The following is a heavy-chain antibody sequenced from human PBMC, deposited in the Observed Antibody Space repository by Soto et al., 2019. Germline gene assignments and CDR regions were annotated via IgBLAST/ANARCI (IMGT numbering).Heavy chain of an antibody. Sequence: GGSLRLSCAASGVTFSSYAMSWVRLAPGKGLEWVSTISNSGGRTYYADSVKGRFAISRDNSKNTLYLQMTSLRPEDTAVYYCASSITLLILTATTGCFDSPG. J-gene: IGHJ5*01. CDR3: ASSITLLILTATTGCFDS. D-gene: IGHD1-20*01. CDR2: ISNSGGRT. CDR1: GVTFSSYA. V-gene: IGHV3-23*01.